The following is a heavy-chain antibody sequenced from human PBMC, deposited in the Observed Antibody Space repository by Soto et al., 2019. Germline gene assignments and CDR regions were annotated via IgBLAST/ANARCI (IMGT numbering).Heavy chain of an antibody. J-gene: IGHJ5*02. Sequence: QVQLQQWGAGLLKPSETLSLTCAVYGGSFSGYYWSWIRQPPGKGLEWIGEINHSGSTNYNPSLKSRVTISVDTSKNQFSLKLSSVTAADTAVYYCARVIAARPGPSWFDPWGQGTLVTVSS. CDR1: GGSFSGYY. D-gene: IGHD6-6*01. CDR2: INHSGST. CDR3: ARVIAARPGPSWFDP. V-gene: IGHV4-34*01.